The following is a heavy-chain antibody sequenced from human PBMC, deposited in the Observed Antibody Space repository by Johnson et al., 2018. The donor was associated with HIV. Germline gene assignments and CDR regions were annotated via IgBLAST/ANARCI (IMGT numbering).Heavy chain of an antibody. D-gene: IGHD1-20*01. V-gene: IGHV3-30-3*01. CDR2: ISYDGSNK. CDR3: ARAEGLTGRNAFDI. Sequence: QVQLVESGGGVVQPGGSLRLSCAASGFTFSNAWMSWVRQAPGKGLEWVAVISYDGSNKYYADSVKGRFTISRDNSKNTLYLQMNSLRAEDTAVYYCARAEGLTGRNAFDIWGQGTMVTVSS. CDR1: GFTFSNAW. J-gene: IGHJ3*02.